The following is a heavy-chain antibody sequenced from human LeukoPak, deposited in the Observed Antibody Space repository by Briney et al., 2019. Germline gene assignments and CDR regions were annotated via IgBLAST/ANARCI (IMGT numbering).Heavy chain of an antibody. V-gene: IGHV3-15*01. Sequence: GGSLRLSCAASGFTFRTYGMHWVRQAPGKGLEWVGRIKSKTDGGTTDYAAPVKGRFTISRDDSKNTLYLQMNSLKTEDTAVYYCTREAVTANGYFDYWGKGTLVTVSS. CDR3: TREAVTANGYFDY. J-gene: IGHJ4*02. CDR1: GFTFRTYG. CDR2: IKSKTDGGTT. D-gene: IGHD2-21*02.